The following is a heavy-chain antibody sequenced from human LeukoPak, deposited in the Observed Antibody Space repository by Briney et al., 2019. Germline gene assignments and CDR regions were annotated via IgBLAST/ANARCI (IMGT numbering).Heavy chain of an antibody. CDR3: ARADGRCSSTSCYVYYYGMDV. D-gene: IGHD2-2*01. J-gene: IGHJ6*02. V-gene: IGHV1-8*01. CDR1: GYTLTSYD. CDR2: MNPNSGNT. Sequence: ASVKVSCKASGYTLTSYDINWVRQATGQGLEWMGWMNPNSGNTGYAQKFQGRVTMTRNTSISTAYMELRSLRSDDTAVYYCARADGRCSSTSCYVYYYGMDVWGQGTTVTVSS.